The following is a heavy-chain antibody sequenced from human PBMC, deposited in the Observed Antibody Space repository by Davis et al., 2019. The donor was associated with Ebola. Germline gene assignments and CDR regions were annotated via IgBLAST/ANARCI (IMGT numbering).Heavy chain of an antibody. CDR1: GNSFTSHW. CDR3: ASLRRTITGMDDGFDI. CDR2: IYTGDSDT. Sequence: GESLKISCKDSGNSFTSHWIGWVRQMPGKGLDWMGIIYTGDSDTRYSPSFRVQVIISADKSMKTAFLHWSSLKASDSGMYYCASLRRTITGMDDGFDIWGEGTMVTVSS. V-gene: IGHV5-51*01. D-gene: IGHD2-8*02. J-gene: IGHJ3*02.